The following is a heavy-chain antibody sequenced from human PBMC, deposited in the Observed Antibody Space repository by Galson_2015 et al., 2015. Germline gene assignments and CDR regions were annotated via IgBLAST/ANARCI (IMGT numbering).Heavy chain of an antibody. V-gene: IGHV3-23*01. CDR1: GFTFSSYA. J-gene: IGHJ1*01. CDR3: AKWALRSGWYAEYFQH. Sequence: SLRLSCAASGFTFSSYAMSWVRQAPGKGLEWVSSISGTTGHTYYTDSVKGRFTISGDNSKNTLYLQMNSLRAEDTAVYYCAKWALRSGWYAEYFQHWGQGTLVTVSS. CDR2: ISGTTGHT. D-gene: IGHD6-19*01.